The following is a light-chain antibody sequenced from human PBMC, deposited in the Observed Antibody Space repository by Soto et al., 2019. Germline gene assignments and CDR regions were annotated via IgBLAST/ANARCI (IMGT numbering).Light chain of an antibody. CDR2: DAT. CDR3: SSYTSISTYV. CDR1: SSDVGGYNF. J-gene: IGLJ1*01. Sequence: QSALTQPASVSGSPGQSITISCTGTSSDVGGYNFVSWYQQHPDKAPKLMIYDATNRPSGVSNPFSGSKSGNTASLTISGLQAEDEADYYCSSYTSISTYVFGTGTKLTVL. V-gene: IGLV2-14*01.